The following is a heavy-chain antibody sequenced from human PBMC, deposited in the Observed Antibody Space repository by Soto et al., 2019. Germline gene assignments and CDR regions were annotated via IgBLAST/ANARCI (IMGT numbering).Heavy chain of an antibody. CDR1: GFAFSNFA. J-gene: IGHJ4*02. Sequence: GSLRLSCVASGFAFSNFAISWVRQAPGKGLEWVSSISGGGGGTYYADSVKGRFSSSRDNSKNTLYLQMNSLRAEDTAVYHCARGNAVAEYYFDWWGQGTPVTVSS. D-gene: IGHD6-19*01. V-gene: IGHV3-23*01. CDR3: ARGNAVAEYYFDW. CDR2: ISGGGGGT.